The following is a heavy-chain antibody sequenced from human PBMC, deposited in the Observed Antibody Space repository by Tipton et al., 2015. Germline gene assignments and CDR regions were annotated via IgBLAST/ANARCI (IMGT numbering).Heavy chain of an antibody. Sequence: TLSLTCTVSGGSVSSGSFYWSWIRQPPGKGLECIGYIHNSGNTDYNPSLKSRVTMSVDTSKTQFSLKMSSVTASDTAVYYCARARGRHGGLFDSWGQGILVTVSS. CDR1: GGSVSSGSFY. CDR2: IHNSGNT. D-gene: IGHD4-23*01. CDR3: ARARGRHGGLFDS. J-gene: IGHJ4*02. V-gene: IGHV4-61*01.